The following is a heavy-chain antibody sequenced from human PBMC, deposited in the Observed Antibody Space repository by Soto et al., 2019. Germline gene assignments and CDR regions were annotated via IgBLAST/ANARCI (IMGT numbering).Heavy chain of an antibody. CDR2: IVPLFQSA. V-gene: IGHV1-69*01. D-gene: IGHD2-15*01. Sequence: QVQLVQSGTEVKKPGSSVKVSCKASGGTFTNFAIRWLRQAPGQGLEWMGGIVPLFQSANYAQKFQDRLTITADESTSTVYLQLSSLRSDATAVYYCARAVADVLVAAARGNWFDSWGQGTLVTVSS. CDR1: GGTFTNFA. J-gene: IGHJ5*01. CDR3: ARAVADVLVAAARGNWFDS.